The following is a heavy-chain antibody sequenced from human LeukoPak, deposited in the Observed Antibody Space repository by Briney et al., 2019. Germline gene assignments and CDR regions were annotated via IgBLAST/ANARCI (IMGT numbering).Heavy chain of an antibody. V-gene: IGHV1-8*01. J-gene: IGHJ4*02. Sequence: GASVKVSCKASGYTFTSYDIDWLRQATGQGLEWMGWMNPNSGNTGYAQKFQGRVTMTRNTSISTAYMELSSLRSEDTAVYYCARGGPILYYIYWGQGTLVAVSS. D-gene: IGHD2-8*01. CDR2: MNPNSGNT. CDR3: ARGGPILYYIY. CDR1: GYTFTSYD.